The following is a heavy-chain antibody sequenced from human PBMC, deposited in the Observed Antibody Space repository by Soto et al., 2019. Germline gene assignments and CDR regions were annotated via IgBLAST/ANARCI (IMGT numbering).Heavy chain of an antibody. CDR2: INAGNGNT. D-gene: IGHD1-26*01. Sequence: QRLEWMGWINAGNGNTKYSQKFQGRVTITRDTSASTAYMELSSLRSEDTAVYYCAREQTELLWGAVFDIWGQGTMVIVSS. CDR3: AREQTELLWGAVFDI. V-gene: IGHV1-3*01. J-gene: IGHJ3*02.